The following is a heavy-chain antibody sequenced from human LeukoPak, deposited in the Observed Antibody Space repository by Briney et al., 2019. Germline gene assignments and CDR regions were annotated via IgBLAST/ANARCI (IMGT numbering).Heavy chain of an antibody. Sequence: SETLSLTCTVSGGSISSYYWSWIRQPPGKGLEWIGYIYYSGSTNYNPSLKSRVTISVDTSKNQFSLKLSSVTAADTAVYYCARREYSYPALGHFDLWGRGTLVTVSS. J-gene: IGHJ2*01. CDR2: IYYSGST. CDR1: GGSISSYY. V-gene: IGHV4-59*01. CDR3: ARREYSYPALGHFDL. D-gene: IGHD5-18*01.